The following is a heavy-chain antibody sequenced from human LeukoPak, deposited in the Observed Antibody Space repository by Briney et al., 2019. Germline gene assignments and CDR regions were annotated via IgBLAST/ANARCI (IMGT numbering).Heavy chain of an antibody. V-gene: IGHV3-48*01. CDR1: GFTFSHYG. D-gene: IGHD6-6*01. CDR3: ARGRPVDY. CDR2: ITADSSPM. Sequence: RPGGSLRLSCAASGFTFSHYGMNWVRQAPGKGLEWVSYITADSSPMFYADSVKGRFTISRDNAKNSVSLQMSSLRAEDTAVYYCARGRPVDYWGQGTLVTVSS. J-gene: IGHJ4*02.